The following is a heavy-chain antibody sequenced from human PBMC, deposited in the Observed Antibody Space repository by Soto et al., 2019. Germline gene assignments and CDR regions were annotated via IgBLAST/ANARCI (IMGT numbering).Heavy chain of an antibody. CDR1: GYTFTGYY. D-gene: IGHD5-18*01. V-gene: IGHV1-2*04. CDR2: INPNSGGT. Sequence: GASVKVSCKASGYTFTGYYMHWVRQAPGQGLEWMGWINPNSGGTNYARKFQGWVTMTRDTSISTAYMELSRLRSDDTAVYYCARAQIGYSYGSSGDYEYYYYYMDVWGKGTTVTVSS. J-gene: IGHJ6*03. CDR3: ARAQIGYSYGSSGDYEYYYYYMDV.